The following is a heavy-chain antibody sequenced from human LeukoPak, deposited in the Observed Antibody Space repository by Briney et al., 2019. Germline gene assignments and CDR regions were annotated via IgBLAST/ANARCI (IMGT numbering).Heavy chain of an antibody. V-gene: IGHV3-53*01. J-gene: IGHJ2*01. D-gene: IGHD1-1*01. CDR2: IYGGGNI. CDR1: GFTVSSNY. CDR3: ARELISTTWRGNRSYFDL. Sequence: PGGSLRLSCAASGFTVSSNYMNWVRQAPGKGLEWVSVIYGGGNIYYADSVKGRFTISRDNSKNTLYLQMNSLRAEDTAVYYCARELISTTWRGNRSYFDLWGRGTLVTVSS.